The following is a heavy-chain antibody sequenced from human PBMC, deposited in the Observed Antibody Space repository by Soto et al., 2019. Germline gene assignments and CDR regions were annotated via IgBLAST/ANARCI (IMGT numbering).Heavy chain of an antibody. CDR2: INAGNGNT. CDR3: AREYIVVVPAAPQTYYYYYMDV. V-gene: IGHV1-3*01. D-gene: IGHD2-2*01. Sequence: QVQLVQSGAEVKKPGASVKVSCKASGYTFTSYAMHWVRQAPGQRLEWMGWINAGNGNTKYSQKFQGRVTITSDTSASTAYMELSSLRSEDTAVYYCAREYIVVVPAAPQTYYYYYMDVGGKGTTVTVSS. CDR1: GYTFTSYA. J-gene: IGHJ6*03.